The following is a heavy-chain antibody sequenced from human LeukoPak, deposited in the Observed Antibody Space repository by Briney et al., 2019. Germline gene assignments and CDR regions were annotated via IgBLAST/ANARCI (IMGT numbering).Heavy chain of an antibody. CDR3: ARSYYDSSGYYAIGY. D-gene: IGHD3-22*01. V-gene: IGHV4-39*01. CDR2: IYYSGST. Sequence: GSLRLSCAASGFTFSSYSMNWVRQPPGKGLEWIGSIYYSGSTYYNPSLKSRVTISVDTSKNQFSLKLSSVTAADTAVYYCARSYYDSSGYYAIGYWGQGTLVTVSS. CDR1: GFTFSSYSMN. J-gene: IGHJ4*02.